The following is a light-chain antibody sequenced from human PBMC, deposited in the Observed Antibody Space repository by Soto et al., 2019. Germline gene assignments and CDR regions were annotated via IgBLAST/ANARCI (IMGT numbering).Light chain of an antibody. Sequence: QSALTQPPSASGSPGQSVTISCTGTSCDVGGYNYVSWYQQHPGKAPKLMIYEVNKRPSGVPDRFSASKSGNTASLTVSGLQAEDEADYYCSSYAGSNILFGTGTKVTVL. CDR3: SSYAGSNIL. CDR1: SCDVGGYNY. V-gene: IGLV2-8*01. J-gene: IGLJ1*01. CDR2: EVN.